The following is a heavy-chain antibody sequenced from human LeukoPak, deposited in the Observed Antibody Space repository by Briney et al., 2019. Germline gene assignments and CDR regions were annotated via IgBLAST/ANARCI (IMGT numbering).Heavy chain of an antibody. J-gene: IGHJ6*03. V-gene: IGHV1-8*03. CDR2: MNPNSGNT. CDR3: ARESREYSSLAYYYYYYMDV. CDR1: GYTFTSYD. D-gene: IGHD6-6*01. Sequence: SVKVSCKASGYTFTSYDINWVRQATGQGLEWMGWMNPNSGNTGYAQKFQGRVTITRNTSISTAYMELSSLRSEDTAVYYCARESREYSSLAYYYYYYMDVWGKGTTVTVSS.